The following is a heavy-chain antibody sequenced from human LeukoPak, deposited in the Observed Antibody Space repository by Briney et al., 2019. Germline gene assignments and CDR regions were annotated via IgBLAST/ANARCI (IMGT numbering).Heavy chain of an antibody. D-gene: IGHD5-12*01. V-gene: IGHV4-30-4*08. CDR1: GGSISCGGYY. J-gene: IGHJ4*02. CDR2: IYYSGST. CDR3: ARAAGSGYDPRGPFDY. Sequence: PSQTLSLTCTVSGGSISCGGYYWSWIRQHPGKGLEWIGYIYYSGSTYYNPSLKSRVIILVDTSKNHFSLKLSSVTAADTAVYYCARAAGSGYDPRGPFDYWGQGTLVTVSS.